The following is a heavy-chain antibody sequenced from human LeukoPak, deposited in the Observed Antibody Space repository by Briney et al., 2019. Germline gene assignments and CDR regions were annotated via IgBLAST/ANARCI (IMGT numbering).Heavy chain of an antibody. D-gene: IGHD6-19*01. CDR3: VFGLAVGGYDAFDI. Sequence: GSLRLSCAVSGFTYSNYAMNWIRQPPGKGLEWIGEINHSGSTNYNPSLKSRVTMSVDTSKNQFSLRLSSVTAADTAVYYCVFGLAVGGYDAFDIWGQGTVVTVSS. V-gene: IGHV4-34*08. CDR1: GFTYSNYA. CDR2: INHSGST. J-gene: IGHJ3*02.